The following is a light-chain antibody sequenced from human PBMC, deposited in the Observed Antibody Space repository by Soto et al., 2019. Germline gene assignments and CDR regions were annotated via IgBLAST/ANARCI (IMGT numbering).Light chain of an antibody. V-gene: IGKV1-39*01. Sequence: DIQMTQSPSSLSASVGDRVTITCRASQNISNYLNWYQQKPGKAPKLLIYAASSLQSGVPSRFSGSGSGADFTLTISSLQPEDFATYYCQQSFSTPITFGQGTRLEIK. CDR2: AAS. CDR1: QNISNY. CDR3: QQSFSTPIT. J-gene: IGKJ5*01.